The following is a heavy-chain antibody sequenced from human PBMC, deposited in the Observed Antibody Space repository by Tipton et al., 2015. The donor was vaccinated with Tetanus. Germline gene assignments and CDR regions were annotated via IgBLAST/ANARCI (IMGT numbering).Heavy chain of an antibody. J-gene: IGHJ4*02. CDR3: ARSRGGTRVYYAIAF. CDR2: IIPMFGTE. Sequence: QSGPEVKRPGSSVKVSCKASGGTFNSYTITWVRQAPGQGLEWMGGIIPMFGTETYSQDLQGRVWITADESTGTAYMELTNLKSEDTAVYYCARSRGGTRVYYAIAFWGQGTLVTVSS. CDR1: GGTFNSYT. D-gene: IGHD3-22*01. V-gene: IGHV1-69*01.